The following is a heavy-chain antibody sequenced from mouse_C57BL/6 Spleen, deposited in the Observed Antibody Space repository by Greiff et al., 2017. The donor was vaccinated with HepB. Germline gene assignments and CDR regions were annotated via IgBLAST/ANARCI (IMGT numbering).Heavy chain of an antibody. CDR3: AREGITTVVAPINFDY. J-gene: IGHJ2*01. CDR1: GFTFSSYA. D-gene: IGHD1-1*01. V-gene: IGHV5-4*01. Sequence: EVNVVESGGGLVKPGGSLKLSCAASGFTFSSYAMSWVRQTPEKRLEWVATISDGGSYTYYPDNVKGRFTISRDNAKNNLYLQMSHLKSEDTAMYYCAREGITTVVAPINFDYWGQGTTLTVSS. CDR2: ISDGGSYT.